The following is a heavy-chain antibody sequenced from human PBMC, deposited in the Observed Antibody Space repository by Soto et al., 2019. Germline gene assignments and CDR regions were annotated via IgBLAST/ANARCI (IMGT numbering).Heavy chain of an antibody. V-gene: IGHV4-31*03. CDR3: GTLPLIAAAAGWFDP. CDR1: GGSISSGGYY. J-gene: IGHJ5*02. D-gene: IGHD6-13*01. Sequence: QVQLQESGPGLVKPSQTLSLTCTVSGGSISSGGYYWSWIRQHPGKGLEWIGYIYYSGRTYYNQSLKSRVNMSVDPSKNLFSLKLSSVTAADTAVYYCGTLPLIAAAAGWFDPWGQGTLVTFSS. CDR2: IYYSGRT.